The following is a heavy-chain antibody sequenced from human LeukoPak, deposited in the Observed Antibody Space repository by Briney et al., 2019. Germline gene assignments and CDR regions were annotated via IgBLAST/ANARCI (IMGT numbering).Heavy chain of an antibody. CDR1: GFTFSSYS. J-gene: IGHJ3*02. D-gene: IGHD6-19*01. CDR2: ISSSSSAI. Sequence: GGSLRLSCAASGFTFSSYSMIWVRQAPGKGLEWVSYISSSSSAIDYADSVKGRFTISRENAKNSLYLQMNSLRAGDTAVYYCARAFPSSGYAFDIWGQGAMVTVSS. V-gene: IGHV3-48*01. CDR3: ARAFPSSGYAFDI.